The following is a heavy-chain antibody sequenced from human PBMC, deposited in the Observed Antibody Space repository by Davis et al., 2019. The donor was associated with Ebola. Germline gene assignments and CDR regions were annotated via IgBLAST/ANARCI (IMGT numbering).Heavy chain of an antibody. CDR1: GGTFRSNV. J-gene: IGHJ4*02. CDR3: ASRGSSWYYFDS. D-gene: IGHD6-13*01. Sequence: AASVQVSCKASGGTFRSNVISWVRQAPGQGLEWMGGIIPVFLTANYAQKFQDRVTITADESTTTAYMEVSSLRSEDTAVYFCASRGSSWYYFDSWGQGTLLTVSS. V-gene: IGHV1-69*13. CDR2: IIPVFLTA.